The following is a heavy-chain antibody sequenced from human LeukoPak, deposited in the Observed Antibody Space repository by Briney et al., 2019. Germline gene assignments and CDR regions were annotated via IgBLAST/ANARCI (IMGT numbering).Heavy chain of an antibody. V-gene: IGHV7-4-1*02. J-gene: IGHJ4*02. D-gene: IGHD3-10*01. Sequence: ASVKVSCKASGDTFSSYAISWVRQAPGQGLEWMGWINTNTGNPTYAQGFTGRFVFSLDTSVSTAYLQISSLKAEDTAVYYCARGPAWFESGFDYWGQGTLVTVSS. CDR2: INTNTGNP. CDR3: ARGPAWFESGFDY. CDR1: GDTFSSYA.